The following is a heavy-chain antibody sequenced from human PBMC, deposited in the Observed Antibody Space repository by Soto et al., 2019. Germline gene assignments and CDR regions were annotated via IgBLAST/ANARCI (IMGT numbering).Heavy chain of an antibody. CDR2: INAGNGNT. D-gene: IGHD4-4*01. Sequence: ASVKVSCKASGYTFTSYAMHWVRQAPGQRLEWMGWINAGNGNTKYSQKFQGRVTITRDTSASTAYMELSSLRSEDTAVYYCARGDYSNYKGYYYYYMDVWGKGTTVTVSS. J-gene: IGHJ6*03. CDR3: ARGDYSNYKGYYYYYMDV. V-gene: IGHV1-3*01. CDR1: GYTFTSYA.